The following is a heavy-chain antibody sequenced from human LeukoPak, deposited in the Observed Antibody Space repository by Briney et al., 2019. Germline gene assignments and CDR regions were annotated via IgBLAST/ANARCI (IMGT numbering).Heavy chain of an antibody. Sequence: GRSLRLSCAASGFTFSSYGMHWVRQAPGKGLEWVAVISYDGSNKYYADSVKGRFTISRDNSKNTLYLQMNSLRAEDTAVYYCAKGEQWLGPTSDYWGQGTLVTVSS. CDR1: GFTFSSYG. J-gene: IGHJ4*02. V-gene: IGHV3-30*18. CDR2: ISYDGSNK. CDR3: AKGEQWLGPTSDY. D-gene: IGHD6-19*01.